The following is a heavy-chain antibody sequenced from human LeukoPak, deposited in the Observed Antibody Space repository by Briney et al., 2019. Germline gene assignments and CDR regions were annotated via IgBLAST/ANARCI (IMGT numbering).Heavy chain of an antibody. V-gene: IGHV3-23*01. CDR3: AKDVGIDSGSYFYY. Sequence: GGSLRLSCAASGFTFSSYGMHWVRQAPGKGLEWVSAISGSGGSAYYADSVKGRFTISRDNSKNTLYLQMNSLRAEDTAVYYCAKDVGIDSGSYFYYWGQGTLVTVSS. CDR1: GFTFSSYG. D-gene: IGHD1-26*01. CDR2: ISGSGGSA. J-gene: IGHJ4*02.